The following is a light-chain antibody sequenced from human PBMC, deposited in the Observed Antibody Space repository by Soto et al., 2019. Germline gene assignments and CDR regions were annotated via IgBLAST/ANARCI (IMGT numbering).Light chain of an antibody. J-gene: IGKJ2*01. Sequence: EIVMTRSPGTLSVSPGERATLSCRASQSLRSNLAGYQQKPGQAPRLLIYRASTRATGIPARFSGSGSGTECTLTISSRQSEDFAVYHCQQHNNWPPYTVGQGTNLDIK. CDR3: QQHNNWPPYT. CDR1: QSLRSN. CDR2: RAS. V-gene: IGKV3-15*01.